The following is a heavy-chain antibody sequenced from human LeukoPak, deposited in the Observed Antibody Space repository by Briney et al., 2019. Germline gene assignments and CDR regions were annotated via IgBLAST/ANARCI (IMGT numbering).Heavy chain of an antibody. CDR2: IRYDGSNK. CDR1: GFTFSNYA. Sequence: GGSLRLSCAASGFTFSNYAIHWVRQAPGKGLEWVAFIRYDGSNKYYVDSVKGRFTISRDNAKNSLYLQMNSLRAEDTALYYCANGKGYGDSSFDYWGQGTLVTVSS. CDR3: ANGKGYGDSSFDY. D-gene: IGHD4-17*01. V-gene: IGHV3-30*02. J-gene: IGHJ4*02.